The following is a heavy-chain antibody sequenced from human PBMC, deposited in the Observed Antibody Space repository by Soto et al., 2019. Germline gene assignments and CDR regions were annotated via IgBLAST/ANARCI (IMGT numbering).Heavy chain of an antibody. D-gene: IGHD6-13*01. CDR3: ARDLAAADY. CDR2: FNPMSGST. CDR1: GYIFINYY. V-gene: IGHV1-46*04. J-gene: IGHJ4*02. Sequence: QVQLVQSGAEVKKPGASVKISCKTSGYIFINYYIHWVRQAPGQGLEWVALFNPMSGSTNYAQKLQGRVTVTSDTSTSIGYMELSSLISEDTAVYYCARDLAAADYWGQGTLVTVSS.